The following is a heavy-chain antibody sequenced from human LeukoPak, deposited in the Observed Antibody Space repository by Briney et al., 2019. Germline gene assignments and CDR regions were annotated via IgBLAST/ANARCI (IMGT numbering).Heavy chain of an antibody. J-gene: IGHJ3*02. CDR3: TSLRDSSGYYYEGNAFDI. CDR1: GFTVSSNY. CDR2: IRSKAYGGTT. D-gene: IGHD3-22*01. V-gene: IGHV3-49*04. Sequence: GGSLRLSCAASGFTVSSNYMSWVRQAPGKGLEWVGFIRSKAYGGTTQYAASVKGRFTISRDDSKSIAYLHMNSLKTEDTAVYYCTSLRDSSGYYYEGNAFDIWGQGTMVTVSS.